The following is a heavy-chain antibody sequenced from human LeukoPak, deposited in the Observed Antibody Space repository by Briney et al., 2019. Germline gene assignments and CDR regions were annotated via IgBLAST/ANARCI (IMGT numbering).Heavy chain of an antibody. CDR3: ARASYCSSTSCYLDFRH. Sequence: SVKVSCKASGGTFSSYAISWVRQAPGQGLEWMGGIIPIFGTANYAQKFQGRVTITTDESTSTAYMELSSLRSEDTAVYYCARASYCSSTSCYLDFRHWGQGTLVTVSS. CDR2: IIPIFGTA. D-gene: IGHD2-2*01. J-gene: IGHJ1*01. CDR1: GGTFSSYA. V-gene: IGHV1-69*05.